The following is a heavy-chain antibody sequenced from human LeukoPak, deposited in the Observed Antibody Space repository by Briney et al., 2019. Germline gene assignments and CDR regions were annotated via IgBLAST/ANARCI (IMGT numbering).Heavy chain of an antibody. D-gene: IGHD2/OR15-2a*01. J-gene: IGHJ4*02. CDR3: AKAGWVYFDSTTFHWADY. CDR1: GFTFTNYA. Sequence: PGGSLRLSCAASGFTFTNYAMGWVRETPGKGLEWVSSISGSGGTTYYAGSVKGRFTISRDNSKNTLYMQVTSLRVEDTALYYCAKAGWVYFDSTTFHWADYWGQGTLVTVSS. V-gene: IGHV3-23*01. CDR2: ISGSGGTT.